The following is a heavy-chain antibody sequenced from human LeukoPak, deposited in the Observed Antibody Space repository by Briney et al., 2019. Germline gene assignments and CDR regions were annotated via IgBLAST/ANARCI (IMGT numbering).Heavy chain of an antibody. CDR2: IIPIFGTA. CDR1: GGTFSSYA. J-gene: IGHJ3*02. D-gene: IGHD6-6*01. Sequence: GASVKLSCTASGGTFSSYAINWVRQAPGQGLEWMGGIIPIFGTASYAQKFQGRVTLTTEESTSTAYMDLSSLRSEDTAVYYCARATRIAARPAFAFDIWGQGTMVTVSS. CDR3: ARATRIAARPAFAFDI. V-gene: IGHV1-69*05.